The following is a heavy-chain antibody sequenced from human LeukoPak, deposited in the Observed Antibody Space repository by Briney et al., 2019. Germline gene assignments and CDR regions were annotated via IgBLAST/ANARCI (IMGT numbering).Heavy chain of an antibody. J-gene: IGHJ5*02. D-gene: IGHD1-26*01. CDR2: IYTSGST. Sequence: SETLSLTCTVSGGSISSGSYYWSWIRQPAGKGLEWIGRIYTSGSTNYNPSLKSRVTISVDTSKNQFSLKLSSVTAADTAVYYCAREVGALRGNWFDPWGQGTLVTVSS. CDR1: GGSISSGSYY. CDR3: AREVGALRGNWFDP. V-gene: IGHV4-61*02.